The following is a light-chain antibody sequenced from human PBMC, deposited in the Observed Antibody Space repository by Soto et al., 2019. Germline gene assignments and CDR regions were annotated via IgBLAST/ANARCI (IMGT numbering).Light chain of an antibody. CDR2: DNN. V-gene: IGLV1-51*01. J-gene: IGLJ1*01. CDR3: GTWDNRLSVYV. CDR1: SXNIGDNF. Sequence: QSVLTQPPSVSAAPGQKVTLSCSGSSXNIGDNFVSWYQKLPGTAPKVLIYDNNKRPSGIPDRFSGSKSGTSATLGITGLQTGDEAAYFCGTWDNRLSVYVFGTGTKVTVL.